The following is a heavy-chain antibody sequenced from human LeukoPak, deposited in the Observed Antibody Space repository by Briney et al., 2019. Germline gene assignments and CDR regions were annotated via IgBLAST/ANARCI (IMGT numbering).Heavy chain of an antibody. V-gene: IGHV3-21*01. CDR2: ISSSTGYI. J-gene: IGHJ4*02. D-gene: IGHD1-26*01. CDR1: GFTFSSYN. CDR3: ARVVGATKEEYYFDY. Sequence: GGSLRLSCAASGFTFSSYNMNWVRQAPGKGLEWVSSISSSTGYIYYADSVKGQFTISRDNAKNSLYLQMNSLRAEDTAVYYCARVVGATKEEYYFDYWGQGTLVTVSS.